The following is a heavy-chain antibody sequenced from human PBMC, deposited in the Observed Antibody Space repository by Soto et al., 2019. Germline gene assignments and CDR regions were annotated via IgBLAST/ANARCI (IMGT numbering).Heavy chain of an antibody. CDR3: ARGGAAAGTQIGDY. CDR1: GGTFSSYA. V-gene: IGHV1-69*13. J-gene: IGHJ4*02. Sequence: ASVKVSCKASGGTFSSYAISWVRQAPGQGLEWMGGIIPIFGTANYAQKFQGRVTITADESTSTAYMELSSLRSEDTAVYYCARGGAAAGTQIGDYWGQGTLVTVSS. CDR2: IIPIFGTA. D-gene: IGHD6-13*01.